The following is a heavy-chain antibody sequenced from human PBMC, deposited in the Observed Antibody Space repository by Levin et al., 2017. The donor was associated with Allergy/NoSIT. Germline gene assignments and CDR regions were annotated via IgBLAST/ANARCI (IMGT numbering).Heavy chain of an antibody. D-gene: IGHD2-15*01. CDR1: GFIFSDYT. Sequence: GGSLRLSCAASGFIFSDYTMNWVRQAPGKGLEWVSYISSSSSTIYYADSVKGRFTISRDNAKNSQNLQMKSLRDEDTAGYYCERDAAYEFDIWGQGKTVTVS. CDR3: ERDAAYEFDI. J-gene: IGHJ3*02. CDR2: ISSSSSTI. V-gene: IGHV3-48*02.